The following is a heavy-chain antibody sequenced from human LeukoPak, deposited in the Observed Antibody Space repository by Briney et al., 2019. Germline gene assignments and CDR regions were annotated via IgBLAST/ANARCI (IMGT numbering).Heavy chain of an antibody. D-gene: IGHD6-19*01. CDR3: ANRAVAGSVSPFDY. V-gene: IGHV3-23*01. CDR2: ISSGGST. J-gene: IGHJ4*02. Sequence: GGSLRLSCAASGLTFSTYATTWVPQAPGEGLEWVSSISSGGSTHYAESVKGRFTISRDNSKNTVYLQMNSLRAEDTAVYYCANRAVAGSVSPFDYWGQGTLVTVSS. CDR1: GLTFSTYA.